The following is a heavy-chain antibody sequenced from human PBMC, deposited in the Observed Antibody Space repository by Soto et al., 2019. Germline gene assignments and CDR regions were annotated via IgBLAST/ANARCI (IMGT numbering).Heavy chain of an antibody. D-gene: IGHD3-3*01. J-gene: IGHJ4*02. CDR3: AKRDAFWSGYFDY. V-gene: IGHV3-23*01. CDR1: GFTFSSYA. Sequence: PGGSLRPSCAASGFTFSSYAMSWVRQAPGKGREWVSAISGSGGSTYYADSVQGRFTISRDTSKNTLYLQMISLRAEDTAVYYFAKRDAFWSGYFDYWGQGTLVTVSS. CDR2: ISGSGGST.